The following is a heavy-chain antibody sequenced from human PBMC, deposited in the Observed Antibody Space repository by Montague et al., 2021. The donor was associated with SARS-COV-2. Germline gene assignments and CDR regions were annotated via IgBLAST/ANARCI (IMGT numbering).Heavy chain of an antibody. J-gene: IGHJ2*01. CDR3: ARAYCGGDCYFYWYFDL. D-gene: IGHD2-21*02. CDR1: GDSVSSNIAT. Sequence: CAISGDSVSSNIATWNWIRRSPSRGLEWLGRTYYRSKWYNDYAVSVESRVIINPDTSNNRISLQLNSVTPEDTAVYYCARAYCGGDCYFYWYFDLWGRGTLVTVSS. V-gene: IGHV6-1*01. CDR2: TYYRSKWYN.